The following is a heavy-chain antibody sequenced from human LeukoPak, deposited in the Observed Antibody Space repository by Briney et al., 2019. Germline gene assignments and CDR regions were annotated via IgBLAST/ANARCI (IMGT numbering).Heavy chain of an antibody. D-gene: IGHD5-12*01. J-gene: IGHJ4*02. V-gene: IGHV1-69*02. CDR1: GYTFTSYY. CDR2: IIPILGIA. Sequence: SVKVSCKASGYTFTSYYMHWVRQAPGQGLEWMGRIIPILGIANYAQKFQGRVTITADKSTSTAYMELSSLRSEDTAVYYCARWVRGYSGYDPDYWGQGTLVTVSS. CDR3: ARWVRGYSGYDPDY.